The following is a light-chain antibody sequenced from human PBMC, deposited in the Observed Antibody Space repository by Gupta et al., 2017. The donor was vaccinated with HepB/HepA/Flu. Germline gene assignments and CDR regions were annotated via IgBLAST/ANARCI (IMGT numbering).Light chain of an antibody. J-gene: IGKJ4*01. V-gene: IGKV1-33*01. CDR2: DAS. CDR3: QQDDSLPLT. CDR1: QDINNY. Sequence: IKMTQSPSSLSSSVGDRVTITCQASQDINNYLSWFQQKPGKPPKLLIYDASALETGVPSRFTGSGSETFFTFTITSLQPEDFATYYCQQDDSLPLTFGGGTKVEIK.